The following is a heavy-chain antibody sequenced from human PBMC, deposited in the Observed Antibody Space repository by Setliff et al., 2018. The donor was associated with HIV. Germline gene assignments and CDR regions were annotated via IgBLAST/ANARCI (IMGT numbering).Heavy chain of an antibody. CDR1: GGSFSGYY. Sequence: PSETLSLTCAVNGGSFSGYYLIWIRQSPGRGLEYIGKISHSGSTNSSPSLESRVTMSIDGSKPHFFLNLESVTAADTAVYYCARGAYTGNYQGGFYYLDVWGKGTTVTVSS. J-gene: IGHJ6*03. V-gene: IGHV4-34*01. CDR3: ARGAYTGNYQGGFYYLDV. CDR2: ISHSGST. D-gene: IGHD1-26*01.